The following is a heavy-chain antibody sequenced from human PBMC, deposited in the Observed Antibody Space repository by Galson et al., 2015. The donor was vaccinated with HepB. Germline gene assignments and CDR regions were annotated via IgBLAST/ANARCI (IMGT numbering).Heavy chain of an antibody. CDR3: ARDHSSGWYFDY. CDR1: GFTFSSYA. CDR2: ISYDGSNK. D-gene: IGHD6-19*01. Sequence: SLRLSCAASGFTFSSYAMHWVRQAPGKGLEWVAVISYDGSNKYYADSVKGRFTISRDNSKNTLYLQMNSLRAEDTAVYYCARDHSSGWYFDYWGQGTLVTVSS. J-gene: IGHJ4*02. V-gene: IGHV3-30*04.